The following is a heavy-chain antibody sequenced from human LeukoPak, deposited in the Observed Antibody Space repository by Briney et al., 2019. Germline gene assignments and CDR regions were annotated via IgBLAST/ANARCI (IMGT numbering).Heavy chain of an antibody. D-gene: IGHD3-22*01. Sequence: SESLSLTCTVSGASISSYYWSWIRQPPGKGLEWIGYIYYSGSTNYNPSLKSRVTISVDTSKNQFSLKLSSVTAADTAVYYCARQAYDSSGYYSYNWFDPWGQGTLVTVSS. CDR1: GASISSYY. CDR2: IYYSGST. CDR3: ARQAYDSSGYYSYNWFDP. J-gene: IGHJ5*02. V-gene: IGHV4-59*08.